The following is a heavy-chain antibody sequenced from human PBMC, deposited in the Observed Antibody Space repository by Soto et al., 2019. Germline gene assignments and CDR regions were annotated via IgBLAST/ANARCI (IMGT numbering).Heavy chain of an antibody. V-gene: IGHV1-8*01. J-gene: IGHJ3*02. CDR2: MNPNSGNT. D-gene: IGHD1-26*01. CDR1: GYTFTSYD. CDR3: ARQIVIVGSTYDAFDI. Sequence: ASVKVSCKASGYTFTSYDINWVRQATGQGLEWMGWMNPNSGNTGYAQKFQGRVTMTRNTSISTAYMELSSLRSDDTAVYYCARQIVIVGSTYDAFDIWGQGTMVTVSS.